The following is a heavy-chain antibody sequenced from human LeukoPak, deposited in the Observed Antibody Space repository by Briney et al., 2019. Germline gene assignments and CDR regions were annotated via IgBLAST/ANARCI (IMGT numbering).Heavy chain of an antibody. CDR2: IYYSGST. J-gene: IGHJ4*02. CDR1: GGSISSSSYY. D-gene: IGHD4-17*01. V-gene: IGHV4-39*01. Sequence: PSETLSLTCTVSGGSISSSSYYWGWIRQPPGKGLKWIGSIYYSGSTYYNPSLKSRVTISVDTSKNQFSLKLSSVTAADTAVYYCARRRARHDYGDYVWGQGTLVTVSS. CDR3: ARRRARHDYGDYV.